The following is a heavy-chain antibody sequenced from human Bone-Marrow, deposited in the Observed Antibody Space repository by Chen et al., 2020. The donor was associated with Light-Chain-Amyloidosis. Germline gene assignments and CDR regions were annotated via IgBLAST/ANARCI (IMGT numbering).Heavy chain of an antibody. D-gene: IGHD6-6*01. CDR1: GFTFSNSG. Sequence: QVPLVESGGGVVQPGRSLRLSCAASGFTFSNSGMHWVRQTPGKGLAWVAVLSYDGNSKYYADSVKGRFTISRDSSKNTLYLQMNSLRAEDTAVYYCARVSFERGGPARPPGDSWGQGTLVTVS. CDR3: ARVSFERGGPARPPGDS. V-gene: IGHV3-30-3*01. J-gene: IGHJ4*02. CDR2: LSYDGNSK.